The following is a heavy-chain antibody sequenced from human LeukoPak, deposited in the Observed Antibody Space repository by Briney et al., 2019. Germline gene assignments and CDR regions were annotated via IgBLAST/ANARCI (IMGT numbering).Heavy chain of an antibody. V-gene: IGHV3-23*01. D-gene: IGHD3-22*01. CDR1: GFTFNIYA. CDR3: AKDRPNYYETNGHYYRRDGDS. CDR2: LSSGGDYT. J-gene: IGHJ5*01. Sequence: GGSLRLSCAASGFTFNIYAMSWVRQAPGKGLEWVSSLSSGGDYTYYAGSVKGRFTISRDNSKNTLYLQMNSLRAEDTATYYCAKDRPNYYETNGHYYRRDGDSWGQGTLVTVSS.